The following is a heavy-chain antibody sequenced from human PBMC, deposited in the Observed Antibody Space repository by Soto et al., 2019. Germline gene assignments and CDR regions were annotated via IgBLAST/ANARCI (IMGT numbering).Heavy chain of an antibody. CDR3: ARGPPSPRILGPTRGPWFDP. Sequence: PSETLSLTCSVSGGSISSYYWTWIRQPPGKGLEYIGYVYYSGGSNYNPSLKSRVSISVDTSKMHCSLKLRSVTAADTAVYYCARGPPSPRILGPTRGPWFDPWGQGVLVTVLL. CDR2: VYYSGGS. J-gene: IGHJ5*02. CDR1: GGSISSYY. V-gene: IGHV4-59*01. D-gene: IGHD1-26*01.